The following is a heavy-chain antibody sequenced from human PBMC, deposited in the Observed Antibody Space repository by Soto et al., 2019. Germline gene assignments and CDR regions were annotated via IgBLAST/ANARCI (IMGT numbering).Heavy chain of an antibody. CDR3: ASLVDYYDSSGQAPYYYYGMDV. D-gene: IGHD3-22*01. J-gene: IGHJ6*02. CDR2: IIPIFGTA. CDR1: GGTFSSYA. V-gene: IGHV1-69*13. Sequence: SVKVSCKASGGTFSSYAISWVRQAPGQGLEWMGGIIPIFGTANYAQKFQGRVTITADESTSTAYMELSSLRSEDTAVYYCASLVDYYDSSGQAPYYYYGMDVWGQGTTVTVSS.